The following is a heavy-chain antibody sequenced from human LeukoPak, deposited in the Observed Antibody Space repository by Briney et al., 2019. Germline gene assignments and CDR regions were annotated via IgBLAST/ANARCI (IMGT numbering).Heavy chain of an antibody. D-gene: IGHD2-2*02. Sequence: GGSLRLSCAASGFTFSSYNMNWVRQAPGKGLEWVSSISTSSSYIYYADSIKGRFTISRDNAKNSLFLQMNSLRAEDTAVYYCARDRPGRYCSSTSCYTASPFDPWGQGTLVIVSS. CDR2: ISTSSSYI. CDR1: GFTFSSYN. CDR3: ARDRPGRYCSSTSCYTASPFDP. V-gene: IGHV3-21*01. J-gene: IGHJ5*02.